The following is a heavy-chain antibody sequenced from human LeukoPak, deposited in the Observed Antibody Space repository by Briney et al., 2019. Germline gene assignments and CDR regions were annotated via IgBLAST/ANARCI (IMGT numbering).Heavy chain of an antibody. V-gene: IGHV4-39*07. Sequence: SETLSLTCTVSGDSISTSNSYWGWIRQPPGKGLEWIGSIYHSGSTYYNPSLKSRVTISVDTSKNQFSLKLSSVTAADTAVYYCARAGTLAAAGTKFIRWFDPWGQGTPVTVSS. D-gene: IGHD6-13*01. CDR1: GDSISTSNSY. CDR2: IYHSGST. J-gene: IGHJ5*02. CDR3: ARAGTLAAAGTKFIRWFDP.